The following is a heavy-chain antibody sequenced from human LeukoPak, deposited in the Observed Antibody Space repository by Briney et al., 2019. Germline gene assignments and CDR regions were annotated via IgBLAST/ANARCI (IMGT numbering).Heavy chain of an antibody. D-gene: IGHD3-22*01. Sequence: VASVPVSCKASGYTFTDYYMHWLRQAPGQGLAWMGWINPNSGGTNYAQKFQGRVTMTRDTSISTAYMELSRLRSDDTAVDYCARDDYYDRGAFDIWGQGTMVTVSS. CDR3: ARDDYYDRGAFDI. V-gene: IGHV1-2*02. CDR2: INPNSGGT. J-gene: IGHJ3*02. CDR1: GYTFTDYY.